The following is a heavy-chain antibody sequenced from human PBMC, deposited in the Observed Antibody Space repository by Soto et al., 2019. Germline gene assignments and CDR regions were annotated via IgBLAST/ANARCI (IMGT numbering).Heavy chain of an antibody. J-gene: IGHJ4*02. CDR1: GFTISSNY. CDR3: ARGIGRPPGE. Sequence: EVQVVESGGGLVQPGGSLRLSCAASGFTISSNYINWVRQAPGKGLEWVSIIFSGGDTYYADSVKGRFTISRDNSKNTVYLQMNSLRTEDSAVYYCARGIGRPPGEWGQGTLVTVSS. V-gene: IGHV3-66*01. CDR2: IFSGGDT.